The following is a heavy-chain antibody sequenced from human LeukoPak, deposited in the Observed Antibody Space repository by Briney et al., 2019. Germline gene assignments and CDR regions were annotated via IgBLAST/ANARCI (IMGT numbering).Heavy chain of an antibody. D-gene: IGHD2-2*01. J-gene: IGHJ3*02. V-gene: IGHV4-34*01. CDR1: GGSFSGYY. CDR3: AREGYCSSTSCSGGAFDI. Sequence: PPETLSLTCAVYGGSFSGYYWSWIRQPPGKGLEWIGEINHSGSTNYNPSLKSRVTISVDTSKNQFSLKLSSVTAADTAVYYCAREGYCSSTSCSGGAFDIWGQGTMVTVSS. CDR2: INHSGST.